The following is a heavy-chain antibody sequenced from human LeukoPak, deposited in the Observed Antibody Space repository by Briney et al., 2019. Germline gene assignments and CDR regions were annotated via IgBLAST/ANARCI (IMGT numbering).Heavy chain of an antibody. CDR3: AGRIAVAGSHY. V-gene: IGHV4-34*01. Sequence: SETLSLTCAVYGGSFSGYYWSWIRQPPGKGLEWIGEINHSGSTNYNPSLKCRVTISVDTSKNQFSLKLSSVTAADTAVYYCAGRIAVAGSHYWGQGTLVTVSS. D-gene: IGHD6-19*01. CDR2: INHSGST. J-gene: IGHJ4*02. CDR1: GGSFSGYY.